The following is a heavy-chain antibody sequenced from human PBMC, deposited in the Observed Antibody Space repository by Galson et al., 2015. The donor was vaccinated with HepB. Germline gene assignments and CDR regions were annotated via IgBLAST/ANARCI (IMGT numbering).Heavy chain of an antibody. V-gene: IGHV3-30*18. CDR1: GFTFSSYA. Sequence: SLRLSCAASGFTFSSYAMSWVRQAPGKGLEWVAVISYDGSNQYYADFVKGRFTIARDNSKNTLSLQMNSLRAEDTAVYYCGKEANYGGHLVTEYWGQGTLVTVSS. J-gene: IGHJ4*02. CDR3: GKEANYGGHLVTEY. CDR2: ISYDGSNQ. D-gene: IGHD4-23*01.